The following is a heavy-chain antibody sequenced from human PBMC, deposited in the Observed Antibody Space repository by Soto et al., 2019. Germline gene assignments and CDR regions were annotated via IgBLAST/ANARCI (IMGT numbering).Heavy chain of an antibody. D-gene: IGHD3-22*01. CDR3: ARRVPYDSSGYYYVDDYYYGMDV. CDR2: ISSSSSYI. Sequence: GGSLRLSCAASGFTFSSYSMNWVRQAPGKGLEWVSSISSSSSYIYYADSVKGRFTISRDNAKNSLYLQMNSLRAEDTAVYYCARRVPYDSSGYYYVDDYYYGMDVWGQGTTVTVSS. V-gene: IGHV3-21*01. J-gene: IGHJ6*02. CDR1: GFTFSSYS.